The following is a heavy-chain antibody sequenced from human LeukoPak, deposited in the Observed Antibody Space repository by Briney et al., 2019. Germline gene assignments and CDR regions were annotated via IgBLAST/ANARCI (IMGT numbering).Heavy chain of an antibody. V-gene: IGHV1-46*01. CDR2: INPSGGTT. CDR3: ARIATTYDSSGYLPDYYYYYMDV. D-gene: IGHD3-22*01. J-gene: IGHJ6*03. CDR1: GYTFTRYY. Sequence: ASVKVSCKASGYTFTRYYMYWVRQAPGQGLEWMGIINPSGGTTNYAQKFQGRVTMTRDTSTSTVYMELSSLRSEDTAVYYCARIATTYDSSGYLPDYYYYYMDVWGKGTTVTISS.